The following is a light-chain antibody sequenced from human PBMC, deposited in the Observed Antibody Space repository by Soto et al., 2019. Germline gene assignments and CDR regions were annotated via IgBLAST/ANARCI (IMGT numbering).Light chain of an antibody. V-gene: IGLV2-18*02. Sequence: QSVLTQPPSVSGSPGQSVTISCTGTSSYVGSYNRVSWYQQPPGTAPKLMICQVSNRPSGVPDRFSGSKSGNTASLTISGLQAEDEADYYCSSYTSSGTWVFGGGTKVTVL. J-gene: IGLJ3*02. CDR2: QVS. CDR3: SSYTSSGTWV. CDR1: SSYVGSYNR.